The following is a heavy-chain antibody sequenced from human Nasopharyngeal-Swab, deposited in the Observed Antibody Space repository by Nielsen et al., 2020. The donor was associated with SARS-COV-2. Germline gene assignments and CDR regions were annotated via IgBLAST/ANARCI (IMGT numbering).Heavy chain of an antibody. Sequence: WIRQPPGKGLEWVANIKQDGSEKYYVDSVKSRFTISRDNAKNSLYLQMNSLRAEDTAVYYCASLGYCSSTSCALRYYYYYGMDVWGQGTTVTVSS. CDR2: IKQDGSEK. CDR3: ASLGYCSSTSCALRYYYYYGMDV. J-gene: IGHJ6*02. D-gene: IGHD2-2*01. V-gene: IGHV3-7*01.